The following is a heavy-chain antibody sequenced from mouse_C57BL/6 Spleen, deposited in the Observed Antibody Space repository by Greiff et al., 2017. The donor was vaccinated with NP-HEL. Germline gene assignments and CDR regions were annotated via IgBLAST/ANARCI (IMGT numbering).Heavy chain of an antibody. D-gene: IGHD3-2*02. CDR1: GYTFTSYW. J-gene: IGHJ2*01. CDR3: AVSASGALRY. V-gene: IGHV1-61*01. CDR2: IYPSDSET. Sequence: QVQLQQPGAELVRPGSSVKLSCKASGYTFTSYWMDWVKQRPGQGLEWIGNIYPSDSETHYNQKFKDKATLTVDKSSSTAYLQLSSLTSEDSAVYYCAVSASGALRYWGQGTTLTVSS.